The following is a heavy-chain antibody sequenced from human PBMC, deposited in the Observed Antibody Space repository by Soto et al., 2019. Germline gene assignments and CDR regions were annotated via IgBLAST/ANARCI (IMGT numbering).Heavy chain of an antibody. D-gene: IGHD3-3*01. Sequence: EVQLLDSGGGLVQPGGSLRLSCAASGFTFSGYALTWVRQAPGKGLEWVSAISGGGDATFYADSVKGRFTISRDNSKNTLYLQMNTLRAEDTAVYYCARKVSGSTGRPDFCYFELWGRGTLVTVSS. CDR1: GFTFSGYA. J-gene: IGHJ2*01. V-gene: IGHV3-23*01. CDR3: ARKVSGSTGRPDFCYFEL. CDR2: ISGGGDAT.